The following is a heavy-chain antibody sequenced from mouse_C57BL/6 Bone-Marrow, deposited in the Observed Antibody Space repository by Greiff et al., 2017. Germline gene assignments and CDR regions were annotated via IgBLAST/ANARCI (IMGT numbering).Heavy chain of an antibody. CDR2: IDPHSGGT. D-gene: IGHD2-5*01. CDR1: GYTFTSYW. CDR3: ARGRVSNSFYYAMDY. J-gene: IGHJ4*01. V-gene: IGHV1-72*01. Sequence: QVQLQQPGAELVKPGASVKLSCKASGYTFTSYWMHWVKQRPGRGLEWIGRIDPHSGGTKYNEKFKSKATLTVDQPSSTAYMQLSSLTSEDSAVYYCARGRVSNSFYYAMDYWGQGTSVTVSS.